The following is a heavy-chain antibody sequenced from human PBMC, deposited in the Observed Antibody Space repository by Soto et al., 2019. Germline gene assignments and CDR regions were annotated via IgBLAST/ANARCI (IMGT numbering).Heavy chain of an antibody. CDR2: SGAGGNT. J-gene: IGHJ6*02. CDR1: GFSFGSYA. Sequence: EVQLLESGGGLVQPGGSLRLSCAASGFSFGSYALSWVRQAPGAGLEWVSTSGAGGNTNYAGSVKGRFTISRDSSKNTLYLEMNSLRADDTAVYYCEKCRDFQGSVRGMDVWGQGTTVTVS. CDR3: EKCRDFQGSVRGMDV. V-gene: IGHV3-23*01.